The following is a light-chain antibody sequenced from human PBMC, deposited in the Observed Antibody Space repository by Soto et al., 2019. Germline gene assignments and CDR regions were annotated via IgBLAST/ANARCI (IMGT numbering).Light chain of an antibody. Sequence: DIHMTQSPSSLSASVGDRVTITCRAIQSISSYLNWYQQKPGKAPRLLIYAASRLQSGVPARFTGSGAETDVTLTITSLQPEDFGIYYCQQSYANVRTFGGGTKVDTK. CDR1: QSISSY. V-gene: IGKV1-39*01. CDR3: QQSYANVRT. J-gene: IGKJ4*01. CDR2: AAS.